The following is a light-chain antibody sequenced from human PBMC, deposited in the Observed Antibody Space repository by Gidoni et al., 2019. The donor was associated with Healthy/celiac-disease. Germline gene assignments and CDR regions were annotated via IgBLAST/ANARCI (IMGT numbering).Light chain of an antibody. Sequence: DIQITHSPSSLSASVGDRVTITCRASQSISSYLNSYQQKTGKAPKLLVYAASSLQSGVTSRCRGSGSGTDFTLTISSLQPEDFATYYCQQSYSTPPVTFGGGTKVEIK. V-gene: IGKV1-39*01. J-gene: IGKJ4*01. CDR2: AAS. CDR3: QQSYSTPPVT. CDR1: QSISSY.